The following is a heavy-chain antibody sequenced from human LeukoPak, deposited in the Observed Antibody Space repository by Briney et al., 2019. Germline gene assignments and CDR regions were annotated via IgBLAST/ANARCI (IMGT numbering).Heavy chain of an antibody. V-gene: IGHV4-39*01. CDR3: ARQEYSSSWDRGFDL. Sequence: SETLSLTCTVSSGSISSSDYYWGWIRQPPGKGLEWIGSISYSGSTYYNPSLKSRVTISVDTSKDQFSLKLSSVTAADTAVYYCARQEYSSSWDRGFDLWGQGTMVTVPS. J-gene: IGHJ3*01. D-gene: IGHD6-13*01. CDR2: ISYSGST. CDR1: SGSISSSDYY.